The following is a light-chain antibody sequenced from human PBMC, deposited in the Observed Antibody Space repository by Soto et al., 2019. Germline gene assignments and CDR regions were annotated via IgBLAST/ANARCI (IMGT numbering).Light chain of an antibody. Sequence: IQLTQSPSSLSASVGDSVTITCRASQDIAIYLAWHQQKPGEAPKLLIYAASTLYGGVPSRFSGSGSGTDFALTITSLQAEDFATYYCQHYNSYSEAFGQGTKVDIK. CDR1: QDIAIY. CDR3: QHYNSYSEA. CDR2: AAS. V-gene: IGKV1-9*01. J-gene: IGKJ1*01.